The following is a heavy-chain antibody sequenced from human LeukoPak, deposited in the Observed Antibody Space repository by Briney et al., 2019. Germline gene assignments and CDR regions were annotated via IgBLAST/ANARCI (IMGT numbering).Heavy chain of an antibody. CDR2: ISYDGSNK. J-gene: IGHJ4*02. CDR3: ARESSSSWYFDY. D-gene: IGHD6-13*01. Sequence: GGSLRLSCAASGFTFSSYAMHWVRQAPGKGLEWVAVISYDGSNKYYADSVKGRFTISRDSSKNTLYLQMNSLRAEDTAVYYCARESSSSWYFDYWGQGTLVTVSS. V-gene: IGHV3-30-3*01. CDR1: GFTFSSYA.